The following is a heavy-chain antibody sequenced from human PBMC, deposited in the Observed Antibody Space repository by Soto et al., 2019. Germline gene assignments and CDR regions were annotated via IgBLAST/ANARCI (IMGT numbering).Heavy chain of an antibody. CDR2: IYYSGST. Sequence: PSETLSLTCTVSGGSISSYYWGWIRQPPGKGLEWIGYIYYSGSTNYNPSLKSRVTISVDTSKNQFSLKLSSVTAADTAVYYCARDHLAMDYRNYYYYYMDVWGKGTTVTVSS. V-gene: IGHV4-59*01. J-gene: IGHJ6*03. CDR1: GGSISSYY. CDR3: ARDHLAMDYRNYYYYYMDV. D-gene: IGHD5-18*01.